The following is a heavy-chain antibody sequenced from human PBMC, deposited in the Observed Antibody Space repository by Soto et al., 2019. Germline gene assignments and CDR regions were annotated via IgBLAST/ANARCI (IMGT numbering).Heavy chain of an antibody. D-gene: IGHD3-3*02. CDR1: EFTFSSYS. CDR3: ARVEHFYMDG. V-gene: IGHV3-21*01. J-gene: IGHJ6*03. Sequence: PGGSLRLSCAASEFTFSSYSMNWVRQAPGKGQEWVSSISSSSSYIYYAASLKGRLTISRDNAKNSLYLQMHSLRAEDAAVYYCARVEHFYMDGWGKGTTVTVSS. CDR2: ISSSSSYI.